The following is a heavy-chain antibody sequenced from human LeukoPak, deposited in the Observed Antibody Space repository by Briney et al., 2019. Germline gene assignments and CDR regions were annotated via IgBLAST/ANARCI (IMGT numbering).Heavy chain of an antibody. V-gene: IGHV2-5*02. Sequence: SGPTLLHPTRTLTLTFTFSGLSRSTRGGGVGWIRQPPGKALEWLSLSYWDDDKRYSPSLKTRLTITKDTSKTQVVLTMTNMDPVDTATYYCAHWTYYYGSGSYYIHAGFDYWGQGTLVTVSS. CDR3: AHWTYYYGSGSYYIHAGFDY. J-gene: IGHJ4*02. D-gene: IGHD3-10*01. CDR1: GLSRSTRGGG. CDR2: SYWDDDK.